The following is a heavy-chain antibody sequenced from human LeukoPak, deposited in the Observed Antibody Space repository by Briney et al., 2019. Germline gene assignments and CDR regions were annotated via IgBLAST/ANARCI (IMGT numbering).Heavy chain of an antibody. CDR1: GFTFSSYA. V-gene: IGHV3-23*01. Sequence: PGGSLTLSCAASGFTFSSYAMSWVRQAPGKGLEWVSAISGSGGSTYYVDSVKGRFTISRDNSKNTLYLQMNSLRAEDTAVYYCAKRGSSYLDYWGQGTLVTVSS. CDR2: ISGSGGST. J-gene: IGHJ4*02. CDR3: AKRGSSYLDY. D-gene: IGHD6-6*01.